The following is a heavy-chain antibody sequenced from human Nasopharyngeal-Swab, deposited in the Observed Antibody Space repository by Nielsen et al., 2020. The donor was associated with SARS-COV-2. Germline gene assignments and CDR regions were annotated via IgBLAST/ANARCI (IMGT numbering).Heavy chain of an antibody. CDR2: IYYSGST. J-gene: IGHJ5*02. Sequence: SETLSLTCAVYGGSFSSYYWSWIRQPPGKGLEWIGYIYYSGSTNYNPSLKSRVTISVDTSKNQFSLKLSSVTAADTAVYYCARNNYDFWSGHWFDPWGQGTLVTVSS. CDR1: GGSFSSYY. V-gene: IGHV4-59*01. CDR3: ARNNYDFWSGHWFDP. D-gene: IGHD3-3*01.